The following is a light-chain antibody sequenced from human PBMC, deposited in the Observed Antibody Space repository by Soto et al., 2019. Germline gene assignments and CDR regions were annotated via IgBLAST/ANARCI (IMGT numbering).Light chain of an antibody. CDR2: LNSDGSH. CDR1: SGRSSYA. Sequence: QSVLTQSPSASASLGTSVKLTCTLSSGRSSYAIAWHQQQPEKGPRYLMKLNSDGSHNKGDGIPDRFSGSKSGNTASLTISGLQAEDEADYYCSSKTGSGTLVFGGGTKLTVL. J-gene: IGLJ3*02. CDR3: SSKTGSGTLV. V-gene: IGLV4-69*01.